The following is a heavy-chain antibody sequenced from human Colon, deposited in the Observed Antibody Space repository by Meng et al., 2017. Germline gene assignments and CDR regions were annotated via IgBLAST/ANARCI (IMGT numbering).Heavy chain of an antibody. Sequence: QVELQEAGPVRVKPSQTLSLTCTVSGCSISSGDYYWSWIRQPPGKGLEWIGYIYYSGSTYYNPSLKSRVTISVDTSKNQFSLKLSSVTAADTAVYYCARGYYDSSGYGYWYFDLWGRGTLVTVSS. J-gene: IGHJ2*01. D-gene: IGHD3-22*01. CDR3: ARGYYDSSGYGYWYFDL. CDR1: GCSISSGDYY. CDR2: IYYSGST. V-gene: IGHV4-30-4*01.